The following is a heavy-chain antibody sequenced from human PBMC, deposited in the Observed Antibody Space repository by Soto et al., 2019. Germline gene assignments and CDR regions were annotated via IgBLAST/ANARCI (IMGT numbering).Heavy chain of an antibody. D-gene: IGHD3-22*01. CDR3: VVDTSGLLDY. Sequence: GGSLRLSCAASGFTFSSNGMHWVRQAPGKGLEWVAVIWYDGNKKYYGDSVRGRFTISRDNSKNTLYLEMNSLRAEDTAVYYCVVDTSGLLDYWGQGTQVTVS. CDR1: GFTFSSNG. V-gene: IGHV3-33*03. J-gene: IGHJ4*02. CDR2: IWYDGNKK.